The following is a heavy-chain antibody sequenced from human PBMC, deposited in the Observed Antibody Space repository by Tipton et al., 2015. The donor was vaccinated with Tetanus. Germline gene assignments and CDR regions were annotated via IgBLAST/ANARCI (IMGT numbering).Heavy chain of an antibody. Sequence: TLSLTCTVSGGSISSGTFYWDWIRQPPGKGLEWIGNIYSYNGNTLQNPSLQSRVTISVDMSKHHFSLNVSSVTAADTAVYYCAILPKHWLAPRGAPWGQGILVTVSS. CDR1: GGSISSGTFY. CDR3: AILPKHWLAPRGAP. CDR2: IYSYNGNT. V-gene: IGHV4-39*02. D-gene: IGHD6-19*01. J-gene: IGHJ5*02.